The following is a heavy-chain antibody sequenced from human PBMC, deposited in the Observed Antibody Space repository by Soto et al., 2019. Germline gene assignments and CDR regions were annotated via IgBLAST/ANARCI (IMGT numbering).Heavy chain of an antibody. D-gene: IGHD3-9*01. Sequence: GALRLSCAASGFTLSSYAMSWVRQAPGKGLGWVAAISGGGGSTYYADSVKGRFTISRDNSKNTLYLQMNSLRAEDTAVYYCAKGYFDWLLVTFDYWGQGTLVTFSS. CDR3: AKGYFDWLLVTFDY. CDR2: ISGGGGST. J-gene: IGHJ4*02. V-gene: IGHV3-23*01. CDR1: GFTLSSYA.